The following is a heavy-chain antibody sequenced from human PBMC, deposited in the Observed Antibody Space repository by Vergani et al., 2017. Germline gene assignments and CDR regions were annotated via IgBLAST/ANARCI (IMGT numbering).Heavy chain of an antibody. D-gene: IGHD6-19*01. CDR2: INSDGSTT. CDR1: GFTFSSYW. Sequence: EVQLVESGGGLAQPGGSLRLSCAASGFTFSSYWMDWVRQAPGKGLVWVSRINSDGSTTSYADSVKGRFTISRDNAKNTLYLEMNSLRVEDTAIYYCTRLGGTLNWGQGTLVTVSS. J-gene: IGHJ4*02. CDR3: TRLGGTLN. V-gene: IGHV3-74*01.